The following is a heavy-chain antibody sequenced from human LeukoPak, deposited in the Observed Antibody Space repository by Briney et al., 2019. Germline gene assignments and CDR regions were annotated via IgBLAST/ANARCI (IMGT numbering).Heavy chain of an antibody. CDR3: AKDGRYDNSGYTNDY. J-gene: IGHJ4*02. D-gene: IGHD3-22*01. Sequence: GGSLRLSCAASGFTFSSYAMSWVRQAPGKGLEWVSAISGSGGSTYYADSVKGRFTISRDNSKNTLYLQMNSLRAEDTAVYYCAKDGRYDNSGYTNDYWGQGTLVTVSS. V-gene: IGHV3-23*01. CDR1: GFTFSSYA. CDR2: ISGSGGST.